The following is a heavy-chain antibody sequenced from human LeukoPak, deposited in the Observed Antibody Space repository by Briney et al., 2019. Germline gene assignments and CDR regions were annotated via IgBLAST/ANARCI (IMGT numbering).Heavy chain of an antibody. Sequence: GGSLRLSCAASGFTFSDYYMSWIRQAPGKGLEWVSYISSSGSTIYYADSVKGRFTISRDNAKNSLYLQMNSLRAEDTAIYYCTREQDREATATVVGDSWGQGTLVTVSS. J-gene: IGHJ4*02. CDR2: ISSSGSTI. CDR1: GFTFSDYY. V-gene: IGHV3-11*04. D-gene: IGHD4-23*01. CDR3: TREQDREATATVVGDS.